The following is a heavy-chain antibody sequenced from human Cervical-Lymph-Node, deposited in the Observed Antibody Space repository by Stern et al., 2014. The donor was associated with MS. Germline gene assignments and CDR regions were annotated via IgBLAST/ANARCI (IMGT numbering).Heavy chain of an antibody. CDR1: SGSMSGYY. D-gene: IGHD2-2*01. CDR3: ARVPGVKKYFYGMDV. V-gene: IGHV4-4*07. J-gene: IGHJ6*02. CDR2: IYPSGSS. Sequence: QVQLQESGPGLVKPSETLSLTCTVSSGSMSGYYWTWIRQPAGQGLEWIGRIYPSGSSDYNPSLKSRVTMSVDTSKTQFSLSLNSVPAADTAVYYCARVPGVKKYFYGMDVWGPGTRVTVSS.